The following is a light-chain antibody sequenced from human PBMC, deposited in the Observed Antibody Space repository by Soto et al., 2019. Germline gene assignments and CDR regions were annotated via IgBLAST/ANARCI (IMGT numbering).Light chain of an antibody. CDR2: QVT. J-gene: IGLJ1*01. Sequence: QSVLAQPASVSGSLGQSITISCTGTTRDIAGYNYISWYQQLPGKAPKLMIYQVTIRPSGISNRFSGSKSGNTASLTISGLQAEDEADYYCTSFSSYTSTYVFGTGTKVTV. CDR3: TSFSSYTSTYV. CDR1: TRDIAGYNY. V-gene: IGLV2-14*01.